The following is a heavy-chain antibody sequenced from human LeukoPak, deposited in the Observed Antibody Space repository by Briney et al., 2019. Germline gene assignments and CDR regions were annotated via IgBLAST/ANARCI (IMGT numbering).Heavy chain of an antibody. CDR3: ARDGGDCGGDCYSPDAFGI. CDR2: IYYSGST. CDR1: GGSISSSSYY. D-gene: IGHD2-21*02. J-gene: IGHJ3*02. V-gene: IGHV4-39*07. Sequence: SETLSLTCTVSGGSISSSSYYWGWIRQPPGKGLEWIGSIYYSGSTYYNPSLKSRVTISVDTSKNQFSLKLSSVTAADTAVYYCARDGGDCGGDCYSPDAFGIWGQGTMVTVSS.